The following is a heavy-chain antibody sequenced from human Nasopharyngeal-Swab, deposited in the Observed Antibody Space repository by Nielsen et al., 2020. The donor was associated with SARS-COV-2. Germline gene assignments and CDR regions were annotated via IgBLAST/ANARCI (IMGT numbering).Heavy chain of an antibody. V-gene: IGHV3-33*01. D-gene: IGHD2-2*01. CDR1: GFTFSSYG. CDR3: ARESTPHCSSTSCLPDY. Sequence: GGSLRLSCAASGFTFSSYGMHWVRQAPGKGLEWVAVIWYDGSNKYYADSVKSRFTISRDNSKNTLYLQMNSLRAEDTAVYYCARESTPHCSSTSCLPDYWGQGTLVTVSS. CDR2: IWYDGSNK. J-gene: IGHJ4*02.